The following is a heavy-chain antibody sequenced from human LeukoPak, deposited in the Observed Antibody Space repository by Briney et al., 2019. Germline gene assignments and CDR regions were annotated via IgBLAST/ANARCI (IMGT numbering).Heavy chain of an antibody. V-gene: IGHV3-9*01. CDR3: AKAIRAVLYSYDSGSTYYFDY. J-gene: IGHJ4*02. Sequence: GGSLRLSCAASGFTFDDYAMHWVRQAPGKGLEWVSGISWNSGSIGYADSVKGRFTISRDNAKNSLYLQMNSLRAEDTALYYCAKAIRAVLYSYDSGSTYYFDYWGQGTLVTVSS. CDR1: GFTFDDYA. CDR2: ISWNSGSI. D-gene: IGHD3-10*01.